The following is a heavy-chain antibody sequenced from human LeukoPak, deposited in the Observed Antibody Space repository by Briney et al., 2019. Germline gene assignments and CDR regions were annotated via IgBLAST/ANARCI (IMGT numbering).Heavy chain of an antibody. Sequence: ASVKVSCKASGYTFTSYGISWVRQAPGQGLEWMGWISAYNGSTNYAQKLQGRVTMTTDTSTSTAYMELRSLRSDDTAVYYCARTSEPDYYDSSGYYLFDYWGQGTLVTVSS. CDR2: ISAYNGST. CDR1: GYTFTSYG. V-gene: IGHV1-18*01. D-gene: IGHD3-22*01. CDR3: ARTSEPDYYDSSGYYLFDY. J-gene: IGHJ4*02.